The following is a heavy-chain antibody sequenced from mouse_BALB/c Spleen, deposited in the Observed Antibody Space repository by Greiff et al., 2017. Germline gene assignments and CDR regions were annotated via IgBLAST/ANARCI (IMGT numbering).Heavy chain of an antibody. CDR3: ARSFITTAPFDY. D-gene: IGHD1-2*01. CDR1: GYSFTGYF. Sequence: EVKLQESGPELVKPGASVKISCKASGYSFTGYFMNWVMQSHGKSLEWIGRINPYNGDTFYNQKFKGKATLTVDKSSSTAHMELRSLASEDSAVYYCARSFITTAPFDYWGQGTTLTVSS. V-gene: IGHV1-20*02. J-gene: IGHJ2*01. CDR2: INPYNGDT.